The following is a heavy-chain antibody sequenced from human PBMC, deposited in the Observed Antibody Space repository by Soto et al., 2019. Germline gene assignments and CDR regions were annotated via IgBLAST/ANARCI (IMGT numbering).Heavy chain of an antibody. J-gene: IGHJ3*02. CDR1: GFTFSSYA. D-gene: IGHD2-8*01. Sequence: GSLRLSCAASGFTFSSYAMSWVRQAPGKGLEWVSAISGSGGSTYYADSVKGRFTISRDNSKNTLYLQMNSLRAEDTAVYYCTRVRIYADESGRPFDIWGQGTVVTVSS. V-gene: IGHV3-23*01. CDR3: TRVRIYADESGRPFDI. CDR2: ISGSGGST.